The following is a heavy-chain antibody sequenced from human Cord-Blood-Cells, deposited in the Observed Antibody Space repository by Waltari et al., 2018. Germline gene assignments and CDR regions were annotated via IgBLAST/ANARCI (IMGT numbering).Heavy chain of an antibody. Sequence: QVQLVQSGAEVKKPGSAVKVSCKASGGPFSSNAISWVRQAPGHGLEWMGGIIPIFGTANYAQKFQGRVTITADESTSTAYMELSSLRSEDTAVYYCARWGGICGGDCYDMANDAFDIWGQGTMVTVSS. D-gene: IGHD2-21*01. V-gene: IGHV1-69*01. CDR1: GGPFSSNA. CDR3: ARWGGICGGDCYDMANDAFDI. CDR2: IIPIFGTA. J-gene: IGHJ3*02.